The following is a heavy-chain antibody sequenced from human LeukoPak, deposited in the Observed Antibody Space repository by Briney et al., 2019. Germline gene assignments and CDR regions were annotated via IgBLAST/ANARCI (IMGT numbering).Heavy chain of an antibody. J-gene: IGHJ4*02. CDR1: GGSISGYC. CDR3: AREVPDTAMVPL. V-gene: IGHV4-59*01. D-gene: IGHD5-18*01. Sequence: SETLSLTCTVSGGSISGYCWSWIRQPPGKGLEWIGYIYSSGNTNYNPSLKSRVTISVDTSKNQFSLKLSSVTAADTAVYYCAREVPDTAMVPLWGQGTLVTVSS. CDR2: IYSSGNT.